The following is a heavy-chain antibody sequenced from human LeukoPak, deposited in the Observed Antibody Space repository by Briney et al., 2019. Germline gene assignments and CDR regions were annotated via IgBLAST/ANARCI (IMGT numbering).Heavy chain of an antibody. Sequence: GASVKVSCKVSGYTLTELSMHWVQQAPGKGLEWMGRVDPEDGETIYAEKFQGRVTITADTSTDTAYMELSSLRSEDTAVYYCATWRHYYGSGSPERAFDYWGQGTLVTVSS. CDR2: VDPEDGET. CDR1: GYTLTELS. V-gene: IGHV1-24*01. J-gene: IGHJ4*02. D-gene: IGHD3-10*01. CDR3: ATWRHYYGSGSPERAFDY.